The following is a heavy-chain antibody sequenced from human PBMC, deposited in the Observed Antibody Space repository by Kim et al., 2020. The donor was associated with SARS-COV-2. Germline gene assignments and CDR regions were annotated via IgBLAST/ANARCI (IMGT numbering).Heavy chain of an antibody. CDR2: IWYDGSDK. CDR3: ARHDFWSGFPLDF. Sequence: GGSLRLSCAASGFTFSSYGMHWVRLAPGKGLEWVAVIWYDGSDKYYADSVKGRFTISRDNSKNTLNLQMNSLRAEDTAVYYCARHDFWSGFPLDFWGQG. CDR1: GFTFSSYG. V-gene: IGHV3-33*01. J-gene: IGHJ4*02. D-gene: IGHD3-3*01.